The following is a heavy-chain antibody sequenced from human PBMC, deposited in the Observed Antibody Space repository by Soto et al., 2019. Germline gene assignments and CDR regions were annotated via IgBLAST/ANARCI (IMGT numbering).Heavy chain of an antibody. CDR1: GYSFTSYW. CDR2: IYPGDSDT. CDR3: ARTAAAGKYYYGMDV. Sequence: PGESLKISCKGSGYSFTSYWIGWVRQMPGKGLELMGIIYPGDSDTRYSPSFQGQVTISADKSISTAYLQWSSLKASDTAMYYCARTAAAGKYYYGMDVWGRGTTVTVSS. V-gene: IGHV5-51*01. J-gene: IGHJ6*02. D-gene: IGHD6-13*01.